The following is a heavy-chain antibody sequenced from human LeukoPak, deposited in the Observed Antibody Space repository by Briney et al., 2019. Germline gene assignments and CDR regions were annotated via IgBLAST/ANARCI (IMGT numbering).Heavy chain of an antibody. CDR1: GGSIRSSSYY. Sequence: SETLSLTCTVSGGSIRSSSYYWGWIRQPPGKGLEWIGSNYYSGSTYYNQALKSQFTITVDTTKNQYSMKQSYVTAADTAVYYCPSVYGGRVYWGQGTLVTVSS. CDR2: NYYSGST. V-gene: IGHV4-39*07. CDR3: PSVYGGRVY. J-gene: IGHJ4*02. D-gene: IGHD2-15*01.